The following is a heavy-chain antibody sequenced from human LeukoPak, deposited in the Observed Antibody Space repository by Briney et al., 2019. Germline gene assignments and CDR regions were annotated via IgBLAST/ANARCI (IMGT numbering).Heavy chain of an antibody. CDR3: ARGGIFLWFGELTPFDY. V-gene: IGHV4-34*01. D-gene: IGHD3-10*01. Sequence: SETLSLTCAVYGGSFSGYYWSWIRQPPGKGLEWIGSVYYSGSTYYNPSLKSRVTISVDTSKNQFSLKLSSVTAADTAVYYCARGGIFLWFGELTPFDYWGQGTLVTVSS. J-gene: IGHJ4*02. CDR2: VYYSGST. CDR1: GGSFSGYY.